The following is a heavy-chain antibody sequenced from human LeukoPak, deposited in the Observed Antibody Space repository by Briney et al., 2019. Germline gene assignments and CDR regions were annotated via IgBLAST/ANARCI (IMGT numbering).Heavy chain of an antibody. CDR1: GGSFSGYY. J-gene: IGHJ6*03. CDR2: INHSGST. V-gene: IGHV4-34*01. CDR3: ARDSWGYGDYTLYYYYYMDV. Sequence: SETLSLTCAVYGGSFSGYYWSWIRQPPGKGLEWIGEINHSGSTNYNPSLKSRVTISVDTSKNQFSLKLSSVTAADTAVYYCARDSWGYGDYTLYYYYYMDVWGKGTTVTVSS. D-gene: IGHD4-17*01.